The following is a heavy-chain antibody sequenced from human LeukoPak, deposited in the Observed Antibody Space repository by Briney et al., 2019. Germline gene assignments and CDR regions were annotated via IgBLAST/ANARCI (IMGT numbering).Heavy chain of an antibody. J-gene: IGHJ6*03. CDR1: GGSISSSSYY. CDR2: INHSGST. D-gene: IGHD2-8*01. V-gene: IGHV4-39*07. Sequence: SETLSLTCTVSGGSISSSSYYWGWIRQPPGKGLEWIGEINHSGSTNYNPSLKSRVTISVDTSKNQFSLKLSSVTAADTAVYYCARGVALYPFLYYMDVRGKGTTVTVSS. CDR3: ARGVALYPFLYYMDV.